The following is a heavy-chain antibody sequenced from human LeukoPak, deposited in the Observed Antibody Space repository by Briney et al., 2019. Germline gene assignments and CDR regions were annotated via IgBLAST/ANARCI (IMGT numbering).Heavy chain of an antibody. V-gene: IGHV1-18*01. CDR3: ARAYDILTAAYNDAFDI. J-gene: IGHJ3*02. D-gene: IGHD3-9*01. CDR2: ISTYNDNT. Sequence: ASVKVSCKASGGTFSSYAISWVRQAPGQGLEWMGWISTYNDNTHYAQKLQGRVTMTTDTSTSTAYMELGSLRSDDTAVYYCARAYDILTAAYNDAFDIWGQGTMVTVSS. CDR1: GGTFSSYA.